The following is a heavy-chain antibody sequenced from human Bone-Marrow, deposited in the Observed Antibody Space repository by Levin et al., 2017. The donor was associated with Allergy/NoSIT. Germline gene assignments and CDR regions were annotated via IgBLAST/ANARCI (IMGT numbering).Heavy chain of an antibody. D-gene: IGHD2-15*01. CDR1: GFTFSSYG. CDR2: IWYDGSNK. J-gene: IGHJ4*02. CDR3: ARDLRYCSGGSCYSLDY. V-gene: IGHV3-33*01. Sequence: PGGSLRLSCAASGFTFSSYGMHWVRQAPGKGLEWVAVIWYDGSNKYYADSVKGRFTISRDNSKNTLYLQMNSLRAEDTAVYYCARDLRYCSGGSCYSLDYWGQGTLVTVSS.